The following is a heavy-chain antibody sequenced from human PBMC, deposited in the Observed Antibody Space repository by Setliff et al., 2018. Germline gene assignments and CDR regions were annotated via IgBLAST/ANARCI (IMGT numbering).Heavy chain of an antibody. J-gene: IGHJ4*02. Sequence: GESLKISCATSGFTFSSYAMSWVRQAPGKGLEWVSAMSASGTSTYHADSVKGRFTISGDISRNTLYLQMNSLRPEDSATYYCAKDRVNDGYWDFDSWGQGIVVTVSS. V-gene: IGHV3-23*01. CDR1: GFTFSSYA. CDR3: AKDRVNDGYWDFDS. D-gene: IGHD1-1*01. CDR2: MSASGTST.